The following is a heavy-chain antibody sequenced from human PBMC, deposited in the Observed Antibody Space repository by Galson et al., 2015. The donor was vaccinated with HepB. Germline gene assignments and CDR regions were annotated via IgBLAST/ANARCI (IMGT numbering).Heavy chain of an antibody. CDR3: ARSYYYDSSSPYYYYGMDV. Sequence: SVKVSCKASGYTFTSYAMHWVRQAPGQRLEWMGWINAGNGNTKYSQKFQGRVTITRDTSASTAYMELSSLRSEDTAVYYCARSYYYDSSSPYYYYGMDVWGQGTTVTVSS. CDR2: INAGNGNT. J-gene: IGHJ6*02. CDR1: GYTFTSYA. V-gene: IGHV1-3*01. D-gene: IGHD3-22*01.